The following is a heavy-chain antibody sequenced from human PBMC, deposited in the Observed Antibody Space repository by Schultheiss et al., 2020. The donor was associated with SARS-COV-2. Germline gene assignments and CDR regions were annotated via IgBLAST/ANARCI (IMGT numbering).Heavy chain of an antibody. V-gene: IGHV4-34*01. CDR3: AMINWNYWFDP. CDR2: INHSGST. Sequence: SETLSLTCAVYGGSFSGYYWSWIRQPPGKGLEWIGEINHSGSTNYNPSLKSRVTISVDTSKNQFSLKLSSVTAADTAVYYCAMINWNYWFDPWGQGTLVTVSS. CDR1: GGSFSGYY. J-gene: IGHJ5*02. D-gene: IGHD1-1*01.